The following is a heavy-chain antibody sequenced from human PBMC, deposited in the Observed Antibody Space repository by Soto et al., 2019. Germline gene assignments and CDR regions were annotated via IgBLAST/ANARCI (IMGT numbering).Heavy chain of an antibody. V-gene: IGHV4-59*01. CDR3: ERARSGWYLDY. D-gene: IGHD6-19*01. CDR2: IYYSGST. Sequence: PSETLSLTCTVSGGSISSYYWSWIRQPPGKGLEWIGYIYYSGSTNYNPSLKSRVTISVDTSKNQFSLKLSSVTAADTAVYYCERARSGWYLDYWGQGTLVTVSS. J-gene: IGHJ4*02. CDR1: GGSISSYY.